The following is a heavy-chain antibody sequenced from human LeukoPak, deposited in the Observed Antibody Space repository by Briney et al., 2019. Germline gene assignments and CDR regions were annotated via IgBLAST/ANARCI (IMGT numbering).Heavy chain of an antibody. CDR3: ARDPDNSGYDS. Sequence: GGSLRLSCAASGFTVSSNYMSWVRQAPGKGLEWVSVIYSCGSTYYADSVKGRFTISRDNSKDTLYLQMNSLRAEDTAVYYCARDPDNSGYDSWGQGTLVTVSS. CDR2: IYSCGST. CDR1: GFTVSSNY. J-gene: IGHJ5*02. D-gene: IGHD5-12*01. V-gene: IGHV3-53*01.